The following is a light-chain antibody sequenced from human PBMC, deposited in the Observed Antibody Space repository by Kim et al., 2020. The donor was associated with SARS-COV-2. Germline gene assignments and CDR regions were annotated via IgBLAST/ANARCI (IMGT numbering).Light chain of an antibody. V-gene: IGLV2-11*01. CDR1: GSDVGGYSV. CDR2: DVR. Sequence: GTMSCSGTGSDVGGYSVVSGHQHRQGRAPKLLIYDVRKRPPGVPNRFSGSKSGNAASLTISGLQAADGADYSCCSYAGSYTYVFGTGTKVTVL. J-gene: IGLJ1*01. CDR3: CSYAGSYTYV.